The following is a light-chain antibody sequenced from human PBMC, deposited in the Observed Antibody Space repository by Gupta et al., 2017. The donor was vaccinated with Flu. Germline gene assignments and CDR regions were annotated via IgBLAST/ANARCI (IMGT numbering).Light chain of an antibody. CDR1: SSDIGAYDY. V-gene: IGLV2-14*03. J-gene: IGLJ3*02. Sequence: QSALTQPASGSGFPGQSITISCTGTSSDIGAYDYVSWYQQYPGKVPKLIIYQVTNRPSGVSGRFSASKSGNAASLTISGLQDEDEADYYSSAVTTASTLMFGGGTKVLVL. CDR3: SAVTTASTLM. CDR2: QVT.